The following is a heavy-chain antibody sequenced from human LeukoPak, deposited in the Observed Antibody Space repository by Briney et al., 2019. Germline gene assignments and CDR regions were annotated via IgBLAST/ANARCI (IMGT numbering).Heavy chain of an antibody. CDR3: ARVQSAYYYYYGMDV. V-gene: IGHV3-33*01. Sequence: GRSLRLSCAASGFTFSSYGMHWVRQASGKGLEWVAVIWYDGSNKYYADSVKGRFTISRDNSKNTLHLQMNSLRAEDTAVYYCARVQSAYYYYYGMDVWGQGTTVTVSS. CDR2: IWYDGSNK. J-gene: IGHJ6*02. CDR1: GFTFSSYG.